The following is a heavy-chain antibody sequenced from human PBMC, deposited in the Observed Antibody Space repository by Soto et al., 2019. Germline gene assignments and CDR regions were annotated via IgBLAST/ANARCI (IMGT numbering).Heavy chain of an antibody. Sequence: GGSLRLSCAASGFTFDDYDMHWVRQAPGKGLEWVSGISWNSGSIDYADSVKGRFTISRDTAKNSLYLQMNSLRAEDTALYYCAKEGSSGWYDYWGQGTLVTVSS. CDR3: AKEGSSGWYDY. V-gene: IGHV3-9*01. CDR2: ISWNSGSI. D-gene: IGHD6-19*01. CDR1: GFTFDDYD. J-gene: IGHJ4*02.